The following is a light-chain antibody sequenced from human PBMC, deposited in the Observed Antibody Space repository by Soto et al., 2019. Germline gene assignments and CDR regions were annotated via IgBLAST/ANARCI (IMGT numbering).Light chain of an antibody. V-gene: IGLV1-47*01. CDR1: SSNIGSNY. CDR2: RNN. Sequence: SVLTQTPSASGPPGQRVTISCSGSSSNIGSNYVYWYQQLPGTAPKLLIYRNNQRPSGVPDRFSGSKSGTSASLAISGLRSEDEADYYCAAWDDSLSGGVFGTGTKLTVL. J-gene: IGLJ1*01. CDR3: AAWDDSLSGGV.